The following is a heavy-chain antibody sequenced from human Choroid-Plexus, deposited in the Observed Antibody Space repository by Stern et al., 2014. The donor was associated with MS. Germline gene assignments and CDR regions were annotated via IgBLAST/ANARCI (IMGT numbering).Heavy chain of an antibody. V-gene: IGHV3-30*18. CDR1: GFTFGSCA. J-gene: IGHJ5*02. Sequence: VPLVQSGGGVVQPGTPLRLSCVASGFTFGSCAMHWVRQAPGKGLEGVAGVSYDGSNKYYADSVKGRFTISRDNSQNTLYMQMSSLRPEDTAVYYCAKDRQYLTYFFDHWGQGSLVTVSS. CDR2: VSYDGSNK. CDR3: AKDRQYLTYFFDH. D-gene: IGHD2/OR15-2a*01.